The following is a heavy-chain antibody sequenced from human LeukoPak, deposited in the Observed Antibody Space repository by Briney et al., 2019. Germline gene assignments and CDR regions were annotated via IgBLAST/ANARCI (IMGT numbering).Heavy chain of an antibody. CDR2: IRNKAKDYTT. D-gene: IGHD3-16*01. CDR1: GFSFSDHY. CDR3: ASVSAGLIEY. J-gene: IGHJ4*02. Sequence: GGSLRLSCAPSGFSFSDHYMDWVRQAPGKGLEWVGHIRNKAKDYTTEYAASVEGRFTISRDDSKNSLYVQMNSLKTEDTAVYYCASVSAGLIEYWGQGALVIVSS. V-gene: IGHV3-72*01.